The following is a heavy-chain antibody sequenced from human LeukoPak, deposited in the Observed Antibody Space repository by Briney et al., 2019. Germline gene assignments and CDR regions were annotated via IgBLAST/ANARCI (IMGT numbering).Heavy chain of an antibody. V-gene: IGHV3-49*03. D-gene: IGHD3-9*01. Sequence: GGSLRLSCTASGFTFGDHSVSWFRQAPGKGLEWVGFIRSKAYGGTAEYAASVKGRFTISRNDSKSFAYLQVDSLKTQDTAVYYWTREIRYFDWFQADYWGQGTLVTVSS. J-gene: IGHJ4*02. CDR1: GFTFGDHS. CDR2: IRSKAYGGTA. CDR3: TREIRYFDWFQADY.